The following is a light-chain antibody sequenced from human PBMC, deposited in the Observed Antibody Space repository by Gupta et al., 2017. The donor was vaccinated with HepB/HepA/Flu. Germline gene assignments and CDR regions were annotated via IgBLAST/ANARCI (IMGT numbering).Light chain of an antibody. V-gene: IGKV1-33*01. Sequence: EIQMTQSPPSLSASVGDRVTITCQASQDIKNFLNWFQQKSGKAPQLLIYSSSNLATGVPSRFSGSGSGSRFTLTISGLQLEDKATYYCQQYDNLPYTFGQGTNLEI. CDR2: SSS. CDR3: QQYDNLPYT. J-gene: IGKJ2*01. CDR1: QDIKNF.